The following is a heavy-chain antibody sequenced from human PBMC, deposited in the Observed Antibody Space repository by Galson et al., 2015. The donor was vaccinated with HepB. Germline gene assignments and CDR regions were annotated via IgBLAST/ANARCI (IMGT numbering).Heavy chain of an antibody. D-gene: IGHD1-26*01. J-gene: IGHJ4*02. CDR1: GYTFTSYA. Sequence: SVKVSCKASGYTFTSYAMHWVRRAPGQRLEWMGWTNAGNGDTKYSQKFQGRVTITRDTSATTAYMELSSLRSEDTALYYCARALTNSGSYHSLDYWGQGTLVTVSS. CDR3: ARALTNSGSYHSLDY. V-gene: IGHV1-3*01. CDR2: TNAGNGDT.